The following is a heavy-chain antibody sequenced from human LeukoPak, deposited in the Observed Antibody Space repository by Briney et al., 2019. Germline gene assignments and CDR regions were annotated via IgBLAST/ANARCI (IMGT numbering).Heavy chain of an antibody. V-gene: IGHV4-38-2*01. D-gene: IGHD2-2*01. CDR3: ARLYAVVPAPLGY. Sequence: PSETLSLTCAVSGYYISSGFYWVWIRQPPGKGREGIGPIYHTGSTYYNPSLKSRVTISVDTSKNQFSLKLSSVTAADTAVYYCARLYAVVPAPLGYWGQGTLVTVSS. CDR1: GYYISSGFY. J-gene: IGHJ4*02. CDR2: IYHTGST.